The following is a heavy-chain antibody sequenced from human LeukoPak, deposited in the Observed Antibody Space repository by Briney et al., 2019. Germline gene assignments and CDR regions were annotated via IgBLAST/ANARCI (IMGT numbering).Heavy chain of an antibody. J-gene: IGHJ6*03. CDR3: ARRKSYESYYMGV. D-gene: IGHD3-3*01. Sequence: SQTLSLTCAISGDSVSSTSSAWHWIRQSPSRGLEWLGRTYYRSKWFFDYAVSVRSRLTINPDTSTNQVSLQLTSVTPEDTAVYYCARRKSYESYYMGVWGKGTTVAVSS. V-gene: IGHV6-1*01. CDR2: TYYRSKWFF. CDR1: GDSVSSTSSA.